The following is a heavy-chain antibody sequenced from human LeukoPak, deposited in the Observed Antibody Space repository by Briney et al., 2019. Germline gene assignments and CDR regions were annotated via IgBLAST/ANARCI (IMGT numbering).Heavy chain of an antibody. Sequence: SETLSLTCTVSGGSISSHFWSWIRQPPGKGLEWIGYMFYSGSTNYNPSLKNRVTISVDASKNQFSLKLTSVRAADTAVYYCARDRAPVTMIRGAPGGFDPWGQGTLVTVSS. J-gene: IGHJ5*02. CDR2: MFYSGST. CDR1: GGSISSHF. D-gene: IGHD3-10*01. CDR3: ARDRAPVTMIRGAPGGFDP. V-gene: IGHV4-59*11.